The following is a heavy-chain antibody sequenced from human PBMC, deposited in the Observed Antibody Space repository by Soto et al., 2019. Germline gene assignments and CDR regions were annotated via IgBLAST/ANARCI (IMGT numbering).Heavy chain of an antibody. J-gene: IGHJ4*02. V-gene: IGHV2-5*02. CDR2: IYWDDDK. CDR1: GFSLSTNGVG. Sequence: QITLKESGPTLVKPTQTLTLTCTFSGFSLSTNGVGVGWIRQPPGKALEWLALIYWDDDKRYSPSLKSRLTIFNDTSKNLVVLALTYMYHVVTATYFCAHRRRRLFAIDYWGQGTLVSVSS. D-gene: IGHD3-10*02. CDR3: AHRRRRLFAIDY.